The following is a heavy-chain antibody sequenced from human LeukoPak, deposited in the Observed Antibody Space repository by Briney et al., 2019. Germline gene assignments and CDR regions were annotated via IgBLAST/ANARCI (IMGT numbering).Heavy chain of an antibody. CDR1: GGSISSGGYY. V-gene: IGHV4-31*03. J-gene: IGHJ6*02. CDR3: ARDEVVPAAKYYYGMDV. CDR2: IYYSGST. D-gene: IGHD2-2*01. Sequence: SETLSLTCTVSGGSISSGGYYWSWIRQHPGKGLEWIGYIYYSGSTYYNPSLKSRVTISVDTFKNQFSLKLSSVTAADTAVYYCARDEVVPAAKYYYGMDVWGQGTTVTVSS.